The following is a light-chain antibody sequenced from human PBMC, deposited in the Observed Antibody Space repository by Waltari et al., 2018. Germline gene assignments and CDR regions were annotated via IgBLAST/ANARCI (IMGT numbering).Light chain of an antibody. Sequence: EIVLTQSPGTLSVSPGERATLSCRASENISKYLTWYQQKPGQAPRLLIYAASTRATGIPDRFSGSGFRTDFSLTISSLEPEDFAVYYCQHYVRLPVTFGQGTKVEIK. CDR2: AAS. CDR3: QHYVRLPVT. J-gene: IGKJ1*01. V-gene: IGKV3-20*01. CDR1: ENISKY.